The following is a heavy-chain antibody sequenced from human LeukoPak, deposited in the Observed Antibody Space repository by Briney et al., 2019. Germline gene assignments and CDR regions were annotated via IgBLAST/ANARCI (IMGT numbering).Heavy chain of an antibody. D-gene: IGHD6-19*01. Sequence: GGSLRLSCAASAFSLNAYNMNWVRQAPGKGLEWVSSISYTGTYIYYADSVKGRFTISRDNAQNSLYLQMNSLRAEDTAVYYCARDGIAVAGFYWYFDLWGRGTLVTVSS. J-gene: IGHJ2*01. CDR3: ARDGIAVAGFYWYFDL. CDR1: AFSLNAYN. CDR2: ISYTGTYI. V-gene: IGHV3-21*01.